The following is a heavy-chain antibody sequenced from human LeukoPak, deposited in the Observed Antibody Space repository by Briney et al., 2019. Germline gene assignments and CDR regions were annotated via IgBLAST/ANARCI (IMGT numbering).Heavy chain of an antibody. D-gene: IGHD3-16*01. CDR1: GGSISSSNW. Sequence: SETLSLTCAVSGGSISSSNWWSWVRQPPGKGLEWIGYIYYSGSTYYNPSLKSRVTISVDTSKNQFSLKLNSVTAADTAVYYCARHYGPWGQGTLVTVSS. CDR3: ARHYGP. V-gene: IGHV4-4*02. CDR2: IYYSGST. J-gene: IGHJ5*02.